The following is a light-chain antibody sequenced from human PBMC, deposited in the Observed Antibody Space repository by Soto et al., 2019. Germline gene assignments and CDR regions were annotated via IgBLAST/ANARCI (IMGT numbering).Light chain of an antibody. Sequence: DIDVTQSPYTLSGSVGDRVAITCRASQTISSWLAWYQQKPGKAPKLLIYKASTLKSGVPSRFSGSGSGTEFTLTISSLQPDDFATYYCQHYNSYSEAFGQGTKVDIK. CDR2: KAS. J-gene: IGKJ1*01. CDR3: QHYNSYSEA. CDR1: QTISSW. V-gene: IGKV1-5*03.